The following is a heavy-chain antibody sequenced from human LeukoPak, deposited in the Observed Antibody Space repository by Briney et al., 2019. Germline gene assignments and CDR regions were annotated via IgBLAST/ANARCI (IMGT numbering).Heavy chain of an antibody. CDR3: ARTYYYGSGSYVPNFDY. J-gene: IGHJ4*02. V-gene: IGHV1-69*05. CDR1: GGTFSSYA. D-gene: IGHD3-10*01. Sequence: SVKVSCKASGGTFSSYAISWVRQAPGQGLEWMGGIIPMFGTANYAQKFQGRVTIITDESTNTAYMEVNSLRAEDTAVYYCARTYYYGSGSYVPNFDYWGQGTLVTVSS. CDR2: IIPMFGTA.